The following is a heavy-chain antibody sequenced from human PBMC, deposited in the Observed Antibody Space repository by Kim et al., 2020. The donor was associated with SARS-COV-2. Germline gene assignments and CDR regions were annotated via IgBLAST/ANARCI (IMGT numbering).Heavy chain of an antibody. CDR3: TTVSMR. J-gene: IGHJ4*03. CDR1: GIPFSNVW. V-gene: IGHV3-15*01. D-gene: IGHD2-2*01. CDR2: IKSKSDGGTA. Sequence: GGSLRLSCAASGIPFSNVWFNWVRQAPGKGLEWVGRIKSKSDGGTADLAVPVKGRFAISRDDSKNTLYLLMNSLRTYDSAVYYCTTVSMRWGQGTLVTVS.